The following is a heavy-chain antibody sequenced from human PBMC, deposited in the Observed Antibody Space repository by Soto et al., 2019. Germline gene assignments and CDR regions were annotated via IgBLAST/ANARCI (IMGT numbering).Heavy chain of an antibody. D-gene: IGHD3-3*01. CDR3: AGTIFVVVY. CDR1: GFTFSDHY. CDR2: TRNKANSYTT. J-gene: IGHJ4*02. Sequence: EVQLVESGGGLVQPGGSLRLSCAASGFTFSDHYMDWVRQAPGKGLEWVGRTRNKANSYTTEYAASVKGRFTISRDDSTNSRYLQMNSLKTEDTSVYYCAGTIFVVVYWGQGTLVTVSS. V-gene: IGHV3-72*01.